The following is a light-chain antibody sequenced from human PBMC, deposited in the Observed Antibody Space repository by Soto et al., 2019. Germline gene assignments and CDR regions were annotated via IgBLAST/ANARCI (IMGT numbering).Light chain of an antibody. J-gene: IGKJ1*01. V-gene: IGKV3-20*01. CDR3: QQYASSLT. CDR1: QSVDSAF. CDR2: GAS. Sequence: EIVLTQSPGSLSXSLGERATLSCRASQSVDSAFFAWYQQKPGQPPRLLMYGASRRATGIPDRFSGSGSGTDFTLTISRLEPEDFAVYYCQQYASSLTFGQGTKVEI.